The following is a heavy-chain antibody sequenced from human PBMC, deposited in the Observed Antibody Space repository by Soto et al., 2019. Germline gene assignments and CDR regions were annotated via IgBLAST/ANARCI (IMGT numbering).Heavy chain of an antibody. D-gene: IGHD5-18*01. J-gene: IGHJ4*02. Sequence: EVQLVESGGGLIQPGGSLRLSCAASGFTVSSNYMTWVRQAPGKGLEWVSVMYSGGTTYYADSVMGRFTISRDNSKNTLYLQMNSLRAEDTAVYHCARATSDRAMVFDYWGQGTLVTVSS. V-gene: IGHV3-53*01. CDR2: MYSGGTT. CDR1: GFTVSSNY. CDR3: ARATSDRAMVFDY.